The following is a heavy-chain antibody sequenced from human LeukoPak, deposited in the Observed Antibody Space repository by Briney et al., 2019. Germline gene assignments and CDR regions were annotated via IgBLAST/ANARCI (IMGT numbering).Heavy chain of an antibody. D-gene: IGHD1-14*01. V-gene: IGHV3-53*01. CDR3: ASTRRPVAEAYYFDY. CDR1: GFTVSSNY. CDR2: IYSGGST. Sequence: GGSLRLSCAASGFTVSSNYMSWVRQAPGKGLEWVSVIYSGGSTYYADSVKGRFTISRDNSKNTLYLQMNSLRAEDTAVYYCASTRRPVAEAYYFDYWGQGTLVTVSS. J-gene: IGHJ4*02.